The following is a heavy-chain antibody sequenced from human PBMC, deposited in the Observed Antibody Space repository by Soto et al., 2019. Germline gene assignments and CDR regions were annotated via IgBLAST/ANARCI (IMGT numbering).Heavy chain of an antibody. CDR3: ARHRGIRSYYCAINI. CDR1: GGSISRYY. J-gene: IGHJ3*02. D-gene: IGHD3-10*01. V-gene: IGHV4-4*07. Sequence: SETLSLTCTVSGGSISRYYLSWIRQPAGKGLQWIGRIYTSGSTNYNTSLKSRVTMSVDTSKNQFSLKLGSVTAADTAVYYCARHRGIRSYYCAINIWDQVTMVTLS. CDR2: IYTSGST.